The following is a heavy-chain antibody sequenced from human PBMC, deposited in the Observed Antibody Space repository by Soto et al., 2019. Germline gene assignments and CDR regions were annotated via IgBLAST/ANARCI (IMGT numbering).Heavy chain of an antibody. Sequence: SQTLSLTCVISGDSVSSNSAAWNWIRQSPSRGLEWLGRTYYRSKWYNDYAVSVKSRITINPDTSKNQFSLQLNSVTPEDTAVYYCARDSSDRFLDYRYGIDSWGRGSSVTGSS. CDR3: ARDSSDRFLDYRYGIDS. J-gene: IGHJ6*04. V-gene: IGHV6-1*01. CDR2: TYYRSKWYN. D-gene: IGHD2-2*01. CDR1: GDSVSSNSAA.